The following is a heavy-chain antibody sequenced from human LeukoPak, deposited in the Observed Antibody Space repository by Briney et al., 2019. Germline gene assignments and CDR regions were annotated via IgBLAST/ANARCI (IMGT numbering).Heavy chain of an antibody. Sequence: ASVKVSCKASGGTFSSYGISWVRQAPGQGLEWMGGIIPIFGTANYAQKFQGRVTITADASTSTAYMELSSLRSEDTAVYYCATGSSRGYAFDIWGQGTMVTVSS. CDR3: ATGSSRGYAFDI. CDR1: GGTFSSYG. J-gene: IGHJ3*02. CDR2: IIPIFGTA. D-gene: IGHD6-13*01. V-gene: IGHV1-69*13.